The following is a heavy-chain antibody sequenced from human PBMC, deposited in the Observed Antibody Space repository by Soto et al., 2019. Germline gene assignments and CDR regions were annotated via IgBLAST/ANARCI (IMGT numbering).Heavy chain of an antibody. CDR1: GYTFTSYA. Sequence: QVQLVQSGAEVKKPGASVKVSCKASGYTFTSYAIHWVRQAPGQRLEWMGWINAGNGNTKYSQKFQDRVTITRDTSASTADMELSSLRSEDTAVYYCARDLGGWLDYWGQGTLVTVSS. CDR3: ARDLGGWLDY. CDR2: INAGNGNT. J-gene: IGHJ4*02. D-gene: IGHD6-19*01. V-gene: IGHV1-3*01.